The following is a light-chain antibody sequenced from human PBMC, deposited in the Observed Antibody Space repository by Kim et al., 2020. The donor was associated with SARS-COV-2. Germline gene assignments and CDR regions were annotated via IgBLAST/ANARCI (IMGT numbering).Light chain of an antibody. CDR2: GKN. Sequence: SVALGQTDKITGRGDSLRNYYASWYQQKPGQAPILVFYGKNNRPSGIPHRFSGSSSRDTATLTITGTQAEDEADYYCNSRDSSGVVFGGGTKVTVL. CDR3: NSRDSSGVV. CDR1: SLRNYY. V-gene: IGLV3-19*01. J-gene: IGLJ2*01.